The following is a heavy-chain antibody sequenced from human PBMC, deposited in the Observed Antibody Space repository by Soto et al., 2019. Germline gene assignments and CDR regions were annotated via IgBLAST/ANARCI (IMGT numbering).Heavy chain of an antibody. D-gene: IGHD5-18*01. J-gene: IGHJ6*02. CDR2: IWYDGSNK. CDR3: ARVLVDRAVRRLSAGYYYCYWMDV. CDR1: GFTFSSYG. Sequence: VRLVESGGGLVQPGRSLRLSCAASGFTFSSYGMHWVRQAPGKGLEWVAVIWYDGSNKYYADSVKGRFTISRDNSKNTLYLQMKSLKVEETAVYYCARVLVDRAVRRLSAGYYYCYWMDVWGQGTTVTVSS. V-gene: IGHV3-33*01.